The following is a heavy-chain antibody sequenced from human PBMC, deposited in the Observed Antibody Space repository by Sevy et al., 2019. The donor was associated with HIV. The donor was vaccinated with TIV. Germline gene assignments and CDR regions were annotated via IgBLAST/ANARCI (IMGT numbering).Heavy chain of an antibody. CDR1: GGTFSSYA. Sequence: ASVKVSCKASGGTFSSYAISWVRQAPGQGLEWMGGIIPIFGTANYAQKFQGRVTITADESTSTAYMELSSLRSEDTAVYYCAGHRRSSGWYRGGRPYWGQGTLVTVSS. CDR3: AGHRRSSGWYRGGRPY. D-gene: IGHD6-19*01. J-gene: IGHJ4*02. V-gene: IGHV1-69*13. CDR2: IIPIFGTA.